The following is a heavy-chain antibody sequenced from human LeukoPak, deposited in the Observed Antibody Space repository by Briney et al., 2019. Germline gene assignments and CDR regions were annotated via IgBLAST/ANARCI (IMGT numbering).Heavy chain of an antibody. J-gene: IGHJ4*02. V-gene: IGHV4-34*01. CDR1: GGSFSGYY. CDR2: INHSGST. D-gene: IGHD3-9*01. CDR3: AREQGPYYDTLTGYYGGLYFDY. Sequence: SETLSLTCAVYGGSFSGYYWSWIRQPPGKGLEWIGEINHSGSTNYNPSLKSRVTISVDTSKNQFSLKLSSVTPADTAVYYCAREQGPYYDTLTGYYGGLYFDYWGQGTLVTVSS.